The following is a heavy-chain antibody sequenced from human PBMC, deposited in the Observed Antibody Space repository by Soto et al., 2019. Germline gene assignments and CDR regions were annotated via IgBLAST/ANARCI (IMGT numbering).Heavy chain of an antibody. CDR2: MNPNSGNT. Sequence: ASVNVSCKASGYTFTSYDINWVRQATGQGLEWMGWMNPNSGNTGYAQKFQGRVTMTRNTSISTAYMDLSSLRSEDTAVYYCARGVSGSYGYYYYYYMDVWGKGTTVTVSS. J-gene: IGHJ6*03. V-gene: IGHV1-8*01. CDR1: GYTFTSYD. D-gene: IGHD3-10*01. CDR3: ARGVSGSYGYYYYYYMDV.